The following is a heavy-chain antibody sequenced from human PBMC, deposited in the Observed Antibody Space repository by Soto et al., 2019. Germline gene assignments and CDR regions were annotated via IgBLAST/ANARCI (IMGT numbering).Heavy chain of an antibody. Sequence: EVQLLESGGGLVQPGGSLRLSCAASGFPLRNYAMSWVRQAPGKGLEWVSAISGGAGTSNYADSVKGRFTISRDNSKNSLSXXMNSLRAEDTAVYYCAKGVEAAYYYGSSGYYGFDYWGQGTLVTVSS. D-gene: IGHD3-22*01. V-gene: IGHV3-23*01. J-gene: IGHJ4*02. CDR1: GFPLRNYA. CDR2: ISGGAGTS. CDR3: AKGVEAAYYYGSSGYYGFDY.